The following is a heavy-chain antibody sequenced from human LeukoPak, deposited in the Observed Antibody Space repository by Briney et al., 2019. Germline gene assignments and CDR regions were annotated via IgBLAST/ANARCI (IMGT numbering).Heavy chain of an antibody. D-gene: IGHD3-10*01. J-gene: IGHJ5*02. CDR1: GRSISSYY. CDR2: IYYSGST. CDR3: ARAEVRGVSNWFDP. V-gene: IGHV4-59*01. Sequence: SETLSLTCTVSGRSISSYYWSWIRQPPGKGLEWIGYIYYSGSTNYNPSLKSRVTISVDTSKNQFSLKLSSVTAADTAVYYCARAEVRGVSNWFDPWGQGTLVTVSS.